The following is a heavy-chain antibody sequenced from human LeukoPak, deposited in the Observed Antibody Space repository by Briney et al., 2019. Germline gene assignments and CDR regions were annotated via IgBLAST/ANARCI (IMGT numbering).Heavy chain of an antibody. CDR1: GFTFSSYA. D-gene: IGHD3-16*01. CDR2: ISGSGGST. Sequence: GGSLRLSCAASGFTFSSYAMSWVRQAPGKGLEWVSAISGSGGSTYYADSVKGRFTISRDNSKNTLYLQMNSLRAEDTAVYYCAKSLSWARFCYYYGMDVWGQGTTVTVSS. J-gene: IGHJ6*02. CDR3: AKSLSWARFCYYYGMDV. V-gene: IGHV3-23*01.